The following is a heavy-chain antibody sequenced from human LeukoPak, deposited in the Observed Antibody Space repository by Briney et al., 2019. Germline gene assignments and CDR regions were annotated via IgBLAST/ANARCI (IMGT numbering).Heavy chain of an antibody. CDR3: ARVLPAYYGSGSYYYMDV. D-gene: IGHD3-10*01. Sequence: ASVKVSCKASGYTFTSYYMHWVRQAPGQGLEWMGIINPSGGSTSYAQKFQGRVTMTRDMSTSTVYMELSSLRSEDTAVYYCARVLPAYYGSGSYYYMDVWGKGTTVTVSS. V-gene: IGHV1-46*01. CDR2: INPSGGST. CDR1: GYTFTSYY. J-gene: IGHJ6*03.